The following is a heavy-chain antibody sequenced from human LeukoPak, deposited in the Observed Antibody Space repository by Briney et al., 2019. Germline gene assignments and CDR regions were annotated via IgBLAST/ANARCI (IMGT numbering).Heavy chain of an antibody. CDR3: AKDLPLTPGLNGWFPP. J-gene: IGHJ5*02. Sequence: GGCPSLACSSSGSTFSRDPMSWGRQAPGKGLGWVSSIGGSVATTFYADSVKGRFTISRDNSNNTLNLQMNSLRADDTAVYYCAKDLPLTPGLNGWFPPW. V-gene: IGHV3-23*01. CDR2: IGGSVATT. CDR1: GSTFSRDP.